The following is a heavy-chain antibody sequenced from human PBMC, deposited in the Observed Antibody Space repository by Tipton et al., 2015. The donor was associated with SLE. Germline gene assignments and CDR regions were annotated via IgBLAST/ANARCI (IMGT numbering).Heavy chain of an antibody. V-gene: IGHV4-59*01. Sequence: TLSLTCTVSGDSINGYYWTWIRQPPGKGLEWVGYVYSSGFSDYNPSLRSRVTISLDTSKNQFSLRLSSATAADTAVYYCASGNPVMPLWGQGTLVTVSS. D-gene: IGHD1-1*01. CDR3: ASGNPVMPL. CDR1: GDSINGYY. J-gene: IGHJ4*02. CDR2: VYSSGFS.